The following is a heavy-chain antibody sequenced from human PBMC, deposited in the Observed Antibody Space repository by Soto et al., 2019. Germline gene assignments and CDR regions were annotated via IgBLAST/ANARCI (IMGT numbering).Heavy chain of an antibody. CDR3: AKALSVVVVAADI. CDR1: GFTFSSYA. V-gene: IGHV3-23*01. Sequence: EVQLLESGGGLVQPGGSLRLSCAASGFTFSSYAMSWIRQAPGKGLEWVSAISGSGGSTYYADSVKGRFTISRDNSKNTLYLQMNSLRAEDTAVYYCAKALSVVVVAADIWGQGTMVTVSS. D-gene: IGHD2-15*01. CDR2: ISGSGGST. J-gene: IGHJ3*02.